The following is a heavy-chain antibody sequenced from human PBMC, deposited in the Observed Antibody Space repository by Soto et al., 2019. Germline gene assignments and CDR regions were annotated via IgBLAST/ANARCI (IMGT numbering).Heavy chain of an antibody. CDR2: IYYSGST. CDR3: ARELRYFDSGSDDLAGGYFDY. CDR1: GGSISRGGYY. Sequence: SETLSLTCTVSGGSISRGGYYWSWIRQHPGKGLEWFGYIYYSGSTYYNPSLKSRVTISVDTSKNQFSLKLSSVTAADTAVYYCARELRYFDSGSDDLAGGYFDYWGQGTLVTVSS. D-gene: IGHD3-9*01. V-gene: IGHV4-31*03. J-gene: IGHJ4*02.